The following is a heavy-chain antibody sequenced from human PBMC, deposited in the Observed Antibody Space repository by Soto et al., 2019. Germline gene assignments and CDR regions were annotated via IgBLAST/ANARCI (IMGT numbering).Heavy chain of an antibody. V-gene: IGHV1-46*03. CDR2: INPSGGST. CDR1: GYTFTSYY. Sequence: QVQLVQSGAEVKKPGASVKVSCKASGYTFTSYYMHWVRQAPGQGLEWMGIINPSGGSTSYAQKFQGRVTMTRDTPTSTVYMELSSLRSEDTAVYYCARGLYCSSTSCYGNYYYYYMDVWGKGTTVTVSS. CDR3: ARGLYCSSTSCYGNYYYYYMDV. J-gene: IGHJ6*03. D-gene: IGHD2-2*01.